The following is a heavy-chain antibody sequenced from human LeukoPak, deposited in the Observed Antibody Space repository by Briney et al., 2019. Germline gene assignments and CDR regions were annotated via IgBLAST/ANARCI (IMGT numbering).Heavy chain of an antibody. V-gene: IGHV1-2*02. Sequence: ASVKVSCKASGYIFTGYYMHWVRQAPGQGLEWMGWINPNSGGTNYAQKFQGRVTMTRDTSISTAYMELSRLRSDDTAVYYCGRDPKLGIRGYTYGYIDFWGQGTLVTVAS. CDR1: GYIFTGYY. CDR2: INPNSGGT. D-gene: IGHD5-18*01. J-gene: IGHJ4*02. CDR3: GRDPKLGIRGYTYGYIDF.